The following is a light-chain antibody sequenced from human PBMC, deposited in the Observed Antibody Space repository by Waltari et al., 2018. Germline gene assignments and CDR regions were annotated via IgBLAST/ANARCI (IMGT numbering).Light chain of an antibody. CDR1: QGVNRF. J-gene: IGKJ5*01. CDR2: AAS. CDR3: QQFNSYVT. Sequence: DIQLTQSPSFLSASVGDRVTITCRASQGVNRFLAWYQQKPGKAPRLLIYAASTLQSGVPSRFSGSGSGTEFTLTISSLQTEDFATYYCQQFNSYVTFGQGTRQEIK. V-gene: IGKV1-9*01.